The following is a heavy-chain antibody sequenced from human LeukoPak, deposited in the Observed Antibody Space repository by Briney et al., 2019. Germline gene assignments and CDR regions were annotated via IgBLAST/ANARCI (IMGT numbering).Heavy chain of an antibody. CDR1: GYSFTNYW. V-gene: IGHV5-51*01. CDR2: FYPGDSDT. CDR3: ATAPYDSIGIFDY. D-gene: IGHD3-22*01. J-gene: IGHJ4*02. Sequence: GESLKISCKGSGYSFTNYWIAWVRQMPGKGLEWMGIFYPGDSDTRYSPSFQGQVTISADNSISTVYLQWSSLKASDTALYYCATAPYDSIGIFDYWGQGTLVTVSS.